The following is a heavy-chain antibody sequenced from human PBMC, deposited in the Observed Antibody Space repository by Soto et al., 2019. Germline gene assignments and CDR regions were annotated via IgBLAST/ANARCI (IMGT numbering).Heavy chain of an antibody. D-gene: IGHD3-10*01. Sequence: EVQLVESGGGLVKPGGSLRLSCAASGFTFSSYSMNWVRQAPGKGLEWVSYISSSSSYIYYADSVKGRFTISRDNAKNALYLQMNSLRAEDTAVYYCARSLRNYYGSGSTFDYWGQGTLVTVSS. CDR1: GFTFSSYS. CDR2: ISSSSSYI. CDR3: ARSLRNYYGSGSTFDY. J-gene: IGHJ4*02. V-gene: IGHV3-21*01.